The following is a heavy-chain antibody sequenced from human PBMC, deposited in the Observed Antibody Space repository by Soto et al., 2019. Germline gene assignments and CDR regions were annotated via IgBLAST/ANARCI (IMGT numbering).Heavy chain of an antibody. V-gene: IGHV4-34*01. CDR3: ARDSHDILTGPPWVWYFDL. Sequence: QVQLQQWGAGPLRPLETLSLTCGVSGGSFSGYYWAWIRQSPGKGLEWIGEINDRGSINYNPSLKSRVGISVDKSKNHYSLNLRSVTAADTAVYYCARDSHDILTGPPWVWYFDLWGRGTLVTVSS. CDR1: GGSFSGYY. CDR2: INDRGSI. J-gene: IGHJ2*01. D-gene: IGHD3-9*01.